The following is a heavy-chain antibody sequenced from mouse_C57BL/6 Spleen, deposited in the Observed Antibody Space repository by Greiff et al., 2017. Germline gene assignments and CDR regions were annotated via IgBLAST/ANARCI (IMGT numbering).Heavy chain of an antibody. CDR3: ARDRDYYGSRGAMDY. CDR2: ISYDGSN. D-gene: IGHD1-1*01. CDR1: GYSITSGYY. V-gene: IGHV3-6*01. Sequence: VQLQQSGPGLVKPSQSLSLTCSVTGYSITSGYYWNWIRQFPGNKLEWMGYISYDGSNNYNPSLKNRISITRDTSKNQFFLKLNSVTTEDTATYYCARDRDYYGSRGAMDYWGQGTSVTVSS. J-gene: IGHJ4*01.